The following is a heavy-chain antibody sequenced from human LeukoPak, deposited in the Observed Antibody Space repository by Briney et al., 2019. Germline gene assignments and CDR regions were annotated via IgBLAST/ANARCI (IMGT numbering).Heavy chain of an antibody. Sequence: PSETLSLTCSVSGGSISSSSYNWCWIRQPPGKGLEWVSSISRSSSYIYYADSMKGRFTISRDNANNSLFLQMNSLRAEDTAVYYCARGGVSVGGNFDYWGQGTLVTVSS. CDR2: ISRSSSYI. J-gene: IGHJ4*02. V-gene: IGHV3-21*01. D-gene: IGHD4-23*01. CDR3: ARGGVSVGGNFDY. CDR1: GGSISSSS.